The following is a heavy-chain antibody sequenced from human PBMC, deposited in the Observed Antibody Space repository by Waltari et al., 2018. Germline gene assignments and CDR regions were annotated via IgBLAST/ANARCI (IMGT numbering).Heavy chain of an antibody. CDR2: TYYKSKWSN. D-gene: IGHD1-1*01. CDR3: ARAQSGRLDY. Sequence: QLQLQQSGPGLVKPSQTLSLPCAISGARVSSNSPTWTWHRQSPSRGREWLGRTYYKSKWSNDYAVSVKSRITINPDTSKNQLSLQLNSVTPEDTAVYYCARAQSGRLDYWGQGTLVTVSS. V-gene: IGHV6-1*01. CDR1: GARVSSNSPT. J-gene: IGHJ4*02.